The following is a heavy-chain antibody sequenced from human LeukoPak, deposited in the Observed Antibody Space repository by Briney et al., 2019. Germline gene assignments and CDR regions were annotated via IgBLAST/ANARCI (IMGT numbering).Heavy chain of an antibody. CDR3: AKAGYSSGWRNFDY. CDR2: ISYDGSNK. V-gene: IGHV3-30*18. CDR1: GFTFSSYG. Sequence: RPGGSLRLSCAASGFTFSSYGMHWVRQAPGKGLEWVAVISYDGSNKFYEDSVKGRFTISRDNSKNTLYLQMSSLRAEDTAVYYCAKAGYSSGWRNFDYWGQGTLVTVSS. J-gene: IGHJ4*02. D-gene: IGHD6-19*01.